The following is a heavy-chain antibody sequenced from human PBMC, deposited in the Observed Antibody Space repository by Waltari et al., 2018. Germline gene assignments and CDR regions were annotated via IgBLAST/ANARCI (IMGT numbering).Heavy chain of an antibody. CDR3: ARGSLVWDGVDH. Sequence: EVQLLESGGGLGQPGGSLRLSCAASGFTFNGYAMSGVRQAPGTGLGWVSGISGPGSRPYTEDSVKGRFTISRDNSKNSLYLQLNSLRAEDTAVYYCARGSLVWDGVDHWGQGTLVTVSS. CDR1: GFTFNGYA. CDR2: ISGPGSRP. J-gene: IGHJ4*02. V-gene: IGHV3-23*01. D-gene: IGHD1-26*01.